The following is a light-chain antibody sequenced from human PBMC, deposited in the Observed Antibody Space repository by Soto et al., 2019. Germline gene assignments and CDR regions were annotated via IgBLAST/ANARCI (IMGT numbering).Light chain of an antibody. CDR1: QSVLDNSTNKSY. Sequence: VLTQSPSSLAVSLGERATVNCRSSQSVLDNSTNKSYLAWYQKKPGHPPKLLVHWVSVREAGVADRFSGGGSGTDFTLTISSLPAEDVAVYYCHQYYTTPQAFGQGTQLEIK. CDR2: WVS. V-gene: IGKV4-1*01. CDR3: HQYYTTPQA. J-gene: IGKJ2*01.